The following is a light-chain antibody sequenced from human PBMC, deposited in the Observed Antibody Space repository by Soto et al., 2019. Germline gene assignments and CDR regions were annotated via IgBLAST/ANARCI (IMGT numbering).Light chain of an antibody. J-gene: IGKJ3*01. CDR3: QQYNSYSRP. CDR1: QSISNW. Sequence: DIQMTQSPSTLSASVGDRVSITCRASQSISNWLAWYQQKPGKAPKLLIYDASSLESGVPSRFSGSGSGTEFTLTISSLQPDDFATYYCQQYNSYSRPFGPGTKVDI. CDR2: DAS. V-gene: IGKV1-5*01.